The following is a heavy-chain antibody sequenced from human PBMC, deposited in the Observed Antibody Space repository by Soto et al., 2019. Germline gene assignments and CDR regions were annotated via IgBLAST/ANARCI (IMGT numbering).Heavy chain of an antibody. CDR3: ARGLRGYFDWLPPDY. Sequence: SVKVSCKASGGTFSSYAISWVRQAPGQGLEWMGGIIPIFGTANYAQKFQGRVTITADKSTSTAYMGLSSLRSEDTAVYYCARGLRGYFDWLPPDYWGQGTLVTVSS. CDR1: GGTFSSYA. CDR2: IIPIFGTA. V-gene: IGHV1-69*06. D-gene: IGHD3-9*01. J-gene: IGHJ4*02.